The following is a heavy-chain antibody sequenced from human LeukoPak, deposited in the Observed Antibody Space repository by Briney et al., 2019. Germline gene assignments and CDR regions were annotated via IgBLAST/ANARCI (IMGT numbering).Heavy chain of an antibody. D-gene: IGHD3-16*01. CDR1: GYTFTAYY. CDR2: IDPNSGDT. J-gene: IGHJ4*02. CDR3: AKIPQVATYTVPNFDF. V-gene: IGHV1-2*02. Sequence: GASVKVSCKASGYTFTAYYIHWVRQAPGQGLEWMGWIDPNSGDTKYVEKFQGRVTMTRDTSFSTAYMALSSLRAEDTAVYYCAKIPQVATYTVPNFDFWGQGTLVTVSS.